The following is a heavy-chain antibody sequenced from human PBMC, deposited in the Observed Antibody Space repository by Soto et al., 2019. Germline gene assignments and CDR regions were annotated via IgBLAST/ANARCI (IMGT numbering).Heavy chain of an antibody. CDR2: ISSSSSYI. CDR3: ARGIVVVPAASERYYYYYCMDV. CDR1: GFTFSSYS. V-gene: IGHV3-21*01. J-gene: IGHJ6*02. Sequence: EVQLVESGGGLVKPGGSLRLSCAASGFTFSSYSMNWVRQAPGKGLEWVSSISSSSSYIYYADSVKGRFTISRDNAKNSLYLQMNSLRPEDTAVYFCARGIVVVPAASERYYYYYCMDVWGQGTTVTVSS. D-gene: IGHD2-2*01.